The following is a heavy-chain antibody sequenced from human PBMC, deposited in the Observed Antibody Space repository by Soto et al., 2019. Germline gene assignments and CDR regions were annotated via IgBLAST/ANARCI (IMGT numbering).Heavy chain of an antibody. CDR1: GFTFSSYD. CDR2: ITSSGSLI. V-gene: IGHV3-48*03. CDR3: ARTMYSNRGWFDP. J-gene: IGHJ5*02. Sequence: GGSLRLSCAASGFTFSSYDMNWVRQAPGKGLEWVSYITSSGSLIYYADSVRGRFTISRDNAKNSLYLQMNSLRAEDTGVYYCARTMYSNRGWFDPWGQGTLVTVSS. D-gene: IGHD6-13*01.